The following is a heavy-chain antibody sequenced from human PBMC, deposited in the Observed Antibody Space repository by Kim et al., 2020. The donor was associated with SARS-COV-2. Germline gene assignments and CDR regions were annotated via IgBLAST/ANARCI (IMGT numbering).Heavy chain of an antibody. Sequence: SSGHTNQHPPPKARVTISVDPSKNQFSLKLSSVTAADTAVDYCARGFDLWGRGTLVTVSS. J-gene: IGHJ2*01. CDR2: SSGHT. V-gene: IGHV4-59*09. CDR3: ARGFDL.